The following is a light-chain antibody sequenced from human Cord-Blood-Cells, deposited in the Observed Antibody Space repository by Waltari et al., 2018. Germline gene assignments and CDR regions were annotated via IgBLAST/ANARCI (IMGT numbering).Light chain of an antibody. J-gene: IGLJ1*01. Sequence: QSALTQPASVSGSPGQSITISCTGTSSDVGGYNYVLWYQQHPGKAPKLMIYDVSNRPSGVSNRFSGSKSGNTASLTISGLQAEDEADYYCSSYTSSSTLVVFGTGTKVTVL. CDR2: DVS. CDR3: SSYTSSSTLVV. V-gene: IGLV2-14*01. CDR1: SSDVGGYNY.